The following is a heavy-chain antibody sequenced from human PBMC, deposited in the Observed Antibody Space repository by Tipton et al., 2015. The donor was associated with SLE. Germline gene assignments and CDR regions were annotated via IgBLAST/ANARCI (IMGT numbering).Heavy chain of an antibody. V-gene: IGHV1-18*01. CDR2: ISGSSADT. CDR1: GYTFSTYG. Sequence: QSGAEVKKPGASVKVSCKASGYTFSTYGLGWVRQAPGQGLEWMGWISGSSADTKYAQKVQGRVTMTTDTSTSTAYMELRSLRSDDTAVYYCARWEVLDWYFDLWGRGTLVTISS. J-gene: IGHJ2*01. CDR3: ARWEVLDWYFDL. D-gene: IGHD1-26*01.